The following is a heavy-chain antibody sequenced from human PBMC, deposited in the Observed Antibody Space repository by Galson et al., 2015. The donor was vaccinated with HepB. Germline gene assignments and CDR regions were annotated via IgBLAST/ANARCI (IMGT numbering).Heavy chain of an antibody. D-gene: IGHD3-16*01. CDR2: IKNDGSEE. CDR3: ARVRGFGLAIKGYFDY. J-gene: IGHJ4*01. Sequence: SLRLSCAASGFTFSYFWMGWVRQAPGKGLEWVAKIKNDGSEEYYVDSVKGRVAISRDNAKNSLYLQMNSLRVEDTAVYFCARVRGFGLAIKGYFDYWGHAALVTVSS. CDR1: GFTFSYFW. V-gene: IGHV3-7*04.